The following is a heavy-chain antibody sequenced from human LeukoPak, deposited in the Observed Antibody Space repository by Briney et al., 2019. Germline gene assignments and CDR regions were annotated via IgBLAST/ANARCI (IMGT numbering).Heavy chain of an antibody. J-gene: IGHJ6*03. CDR3: ANGNRCTSPNCLGYYYFYMDV. D-gene: IGHD2-8*01. Sequence: GGSLRLSCAASGFTFSSYAMNWVRQAPGMGLEWVSGFSGSGGTTYYADSVKGRFTISRDNSKNTLYLQMNSLRAEDTAVYYCANGNRCTSPNCLGYYYFYMDVWGKGTTVTVPS. CDR1: GFTFSSYA. V-gene: IGHV3-23*01. CDR2: FSGSGGTT.